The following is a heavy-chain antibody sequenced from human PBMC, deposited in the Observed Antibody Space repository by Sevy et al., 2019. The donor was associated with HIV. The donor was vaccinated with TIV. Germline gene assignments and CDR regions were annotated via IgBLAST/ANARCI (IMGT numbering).Heavy chain of an antibody. CDR2: ISYDDGSNR. D-gene: IGHD2-21*02. J-gene: IGHJ4*02. CDR1: GFTFCSYA. Sequence: GGSLRLSCAASGFTFCSYALHWVRQATGKGLEWVAVISYDDGSNRNYADSVKGRFTISRDNSKNTVYLQMNSLRPEETAVYYCARDSGYCGGDCYGPGGYWGQGSLVTVSS. V-gene: IGHV3-30-3*01. CDR3: ARDSGYCGGDCYGPGGY.